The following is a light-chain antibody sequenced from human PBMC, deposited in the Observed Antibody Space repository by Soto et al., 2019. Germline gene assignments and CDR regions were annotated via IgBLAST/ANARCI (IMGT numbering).Light chain of an antibody. CDR2: EVS. Sequence: QSALTQPASVSGSPGQSITISCTGTSSDVGSYNLVSWYQQHPGKAPKLMIYEVSKRPSGVSNRFSGSKSGNTASLTISGLQAEDESDYYCCSYAGSSTFGXVFGTGTKVTVL. V-gene: IGLV2-23*02. J-gene: IGLJ1*01. CDR3: CSYAGSSTFGXV. CDR1: SSDVGSYNL.